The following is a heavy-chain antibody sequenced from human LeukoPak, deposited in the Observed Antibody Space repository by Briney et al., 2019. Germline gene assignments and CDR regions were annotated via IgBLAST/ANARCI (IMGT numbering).Heavy chain of an antibody. CDR3: AKQGYSSSWDWFDP. V-gene: IGHV3-66*04. D-gene: IGHD6-13*01. CDR2: IYSDNT. CDR1: GFTVSTNS. J-gene: IGHJ5*02. Sequence: GGSLRLSCTVSGFTVSTNSMSWVRQAPGKGLEWVSFIYSDNTHYSDSVKGRFTISRDNSKNTLYLQMNSLRAEDTAVYYCAKQGYSSSWDWFDPWGQGTLVTVSS.